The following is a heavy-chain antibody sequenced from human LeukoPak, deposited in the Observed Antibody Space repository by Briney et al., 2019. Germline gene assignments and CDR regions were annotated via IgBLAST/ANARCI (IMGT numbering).Heavy chain of an antibody. Sequence: GASVKVSCKASGYTFTSYYMHWVRQAPGQGLEWMGIINPSGGSTNYAQKFQGRVTITADESTSTAYMELSSLRSEDTAVYYCARDGGTVTRSSYFDYWGQGTLVTVSS. CDR1: GYTFTSYY. CDR2: INPSGGST. D-gene: IGHD4-11*01. CDR3: ARDGGTVTRSSYFDY. J-gene: IGHJ4*02. V-gene: IGHV1-46*01.